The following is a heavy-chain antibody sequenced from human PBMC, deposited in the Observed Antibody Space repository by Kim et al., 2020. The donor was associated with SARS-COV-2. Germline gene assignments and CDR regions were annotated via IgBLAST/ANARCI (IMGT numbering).Heavy chain of an antibody. D-gene: IGHD3-16*01. V-gene: IGHV3-23*01. J-gene: IGHJ3*02. CDR1: GFTFSSYA. Sequence: GGSLRLSCAASGFTFSSYAMSWVRQAPGKGLEWVSAISGSGGSTYYADSVKGRFTISRDNSKNTLYLQMNSLRAEDTAVYYCAKEWIMITFGGVSGAFDIWGQGTMVTVSS. CDR3: AKEWIMITFGGVSGAFDI. CDR2: ISGSGGST.